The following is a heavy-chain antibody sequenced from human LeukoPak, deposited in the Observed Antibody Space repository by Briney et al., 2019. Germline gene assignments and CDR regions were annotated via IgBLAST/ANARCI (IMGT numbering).Heavy chain of an antibody. CDR1: GFSFSSYAFSSYA. J-gene: IGHJ3*02. CDR2: ISDDGSSK. Sequence: GGSLRLSCAASGFSFSSYAFSSYAFHWVRQAPGKGLEWVAIISDDGSSKYYAASVKGRFTISRDNSKNTLYLQMNSLRVEDTAVYYCAKDRLRVLDAFDIWGQGTMVTVSS. V-gene: IGHV3-30*18. CDR3: AKDRLRVLDAFDI. D-gene: IGHD5-18*01.